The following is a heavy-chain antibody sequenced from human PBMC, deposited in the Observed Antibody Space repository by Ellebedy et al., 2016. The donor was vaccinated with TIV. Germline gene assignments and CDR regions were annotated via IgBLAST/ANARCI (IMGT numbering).Heavy chain of an antibody. Sequence: AASVQVSCKASGYTFTSYYIHWVRQAPGQGLEWMGIINPSGGSTNYAQKFQGRVTMTRDKSTSTVYMELSSLRSEDTAIYYCARDFSLDYWGQGTLVTVSS. CDR2: INPSGGST. CDR1: GYTFTSYY. J-gene: IGHJ4*02. CDR3: ARDFSLDY. V-gene: IGHV1-46*01.